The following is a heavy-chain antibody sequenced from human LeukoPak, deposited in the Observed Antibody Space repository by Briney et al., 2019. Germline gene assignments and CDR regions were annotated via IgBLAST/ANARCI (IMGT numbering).Heavy chain of an antibody. CDR3: ARDSLDSSGYYYYYGMDV. J-gene: IGHJ6*02. Sequence: ASVKVSCKASGYTFTSYYMHWVRQAPGQGLEWMGIINPSGGSTSYAQKFQGGVTMTRDTSTSTVYMELSSLRSEDTAVYYCARDSLDSSGYYYYYGMDVWGQGTTVTVSS. V-gene: IGHV1-46*01. D-gene: IGHD3-22*01. CDR1: GYTFTSYY. CDR2: INPSGGST.